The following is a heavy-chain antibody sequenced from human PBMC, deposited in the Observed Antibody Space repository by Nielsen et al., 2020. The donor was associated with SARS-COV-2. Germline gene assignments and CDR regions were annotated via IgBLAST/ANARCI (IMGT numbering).Heavy chain of an antibody. CDR3: ASGRYCSGGSCYSTGRYYGMDV. Sequence: GESLKISCAASGFTFSSYAMHWVRQAPGKGLEWVAVISYDGGNKYYADSVKGRFTISRDNSKNTLYLQMNSLRAEDTAVYYCASGRYCSGGSCYSTGRYYGMDVWGQGTTVTVSS. J-gene: IGHJ6*02. D-gene: IGHD2-15*01. V-gene: IGHV3-30-3*01. CDR1: GFTFSSYA. CDR2: ISYDGGNK.